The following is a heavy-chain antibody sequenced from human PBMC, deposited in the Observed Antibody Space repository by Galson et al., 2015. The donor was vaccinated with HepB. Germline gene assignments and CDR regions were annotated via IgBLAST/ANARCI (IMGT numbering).Heavy chain of an antibody. V-gene: IGHV1-2*02. CDR3: ARDDGYNSGRGY. CDR2: TTPKRGDT. CDR1: GYTFTDYY. J-gene: IGHJ4*02. Sequence: SVKVSCKASGYTFTDYYIQWVRQAPGQGLEWMGWTTPKRGDTNYAQTFKGRVTMTRDTSISTAYLEVSGLRSDDTAMYFCARDDGYNSGRGYWGQGTLVTVSS. D-gene: IGHD6-19*01.